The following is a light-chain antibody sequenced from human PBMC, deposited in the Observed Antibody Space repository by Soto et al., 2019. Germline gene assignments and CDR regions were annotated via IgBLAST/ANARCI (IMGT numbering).Light chain of an antibody. CDR2: DNH. CDR3: GAWDTSLTTVL. J-gene: IGLJ2*01. V-gene: IGLV2-14*03. Sequence: QSALTQPASVSGSPGQSITISCTGTSSDVGGFNYVSWYQQHPGKAPKLIIYDNHKRPSGIPDRFSGSQSGTSATLGITGLQTGDEADYYCGAWDTSLTTVLFGGGTKVTVL. CDR1: SSDVGGFNY.